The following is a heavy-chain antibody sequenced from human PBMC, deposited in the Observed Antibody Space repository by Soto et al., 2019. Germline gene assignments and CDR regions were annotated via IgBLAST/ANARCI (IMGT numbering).Heavy chain of an antibody. CDR2: IYYSGST. J-gene: IGHJ3*02. Sequence: SETLSLTCTVSGGSISSGGHYWSWIRQPPGKGLEWIGYIYYSGSTYYNPSLKSRVTISVDTSKNQFSLKLSSVTAADTAVYYCARDAVRQFDIWGQGTMVTVSS. CDR3: ARDAVRQFDI. V-gene: IGHV4-30-4*01. CDR1: GGSISSGGHY.